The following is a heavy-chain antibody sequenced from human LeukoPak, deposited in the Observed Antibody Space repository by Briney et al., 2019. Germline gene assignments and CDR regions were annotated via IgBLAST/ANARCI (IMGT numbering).Heavy chain of an antibody. CDR2: TYTSGST. V-gene: IGHV4-4*07. CDR1: GGSISSYY. CDR3: ARATLDYGDPYFDY. D-gene: IGHD4-17*01. J-gene: IGHJ4*02. Sequence: TSETLSLTCTVSGGSISSYYWSWIRQPAGKGLEWIGRTYTSGSTNYNPSLKSRVTMSVDTSKNQLSLKLSSVTAADTAVYYCARATLDYGDPYFDYWGQGTLVTVSS.